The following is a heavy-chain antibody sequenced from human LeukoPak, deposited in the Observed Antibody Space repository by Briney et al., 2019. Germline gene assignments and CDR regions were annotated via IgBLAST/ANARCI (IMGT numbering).Heavy chain of an antibody. D-gene: IGHD6-19*01. CDR1: GGSIRSSYYY. CDR3: AREGGVAGPDAFDI. J-gene: IGHJ3*02. Sequence: SETLSLTCTVSGGSIRSSYYYWGWIRQPPGKGLEWVGSIYDSGSTNYNPSLKSRVTISVDKSKNQFSLKLSSVTAADTAVYYCAREGGVAGPDAFDIWGQGTMVTVSS. CDR2: IYDSGST. V-gene: IGHV4-39*07.